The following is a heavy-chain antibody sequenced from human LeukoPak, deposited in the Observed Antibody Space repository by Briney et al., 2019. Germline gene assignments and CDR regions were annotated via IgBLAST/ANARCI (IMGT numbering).Heavy chain of an antibody. V-gene: IGHV4-30-2*01. CDR3: ARAGYGDYDYFDY. CDR2: IYHSGST. CDR1: GGSISSGGYS. D-gene: IGHD4-17*01. Sequence: SQTLSLTCAVSGGSISSGGYSWSWIRQPPGKGLEWIGYIYHSGSTYYNPSLKSRVTISVDRSKNQFSLKLSSVTAADTAVYYCARAGYGDYDYFDYWGQGTLVTVSS. J-gene: IGHJ4*02.